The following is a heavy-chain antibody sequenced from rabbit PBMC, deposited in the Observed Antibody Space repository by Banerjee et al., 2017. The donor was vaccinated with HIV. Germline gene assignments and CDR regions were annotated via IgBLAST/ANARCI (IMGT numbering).Heavy chain of an antibody. CDR1: GFDFSTYY. J-gene: IGHJ4*01. CDR3: ARHAPYAGGAAAGNAVFNL. V-gene: IGHV1S7*01. CDR2: IDPVFGST. Sequence: QLKESGGGLVQPGGSLKLSCKASGFDFSTYYMSWVRQAPGKGLEWIGYIDPVFGSTYYASGVNGRFTISSHNAQNTVDLKMTSLTAADTATYFCARHAPYAGGAAAGNAVFNLWGPGTLVTVS. D-gene: IGHD4-2*01.